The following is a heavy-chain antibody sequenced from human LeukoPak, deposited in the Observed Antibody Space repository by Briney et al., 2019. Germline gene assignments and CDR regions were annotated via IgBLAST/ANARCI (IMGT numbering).Heavy chain of an antibody. CDR3: AKDPEGVVVPAAIVDAFDI. CDR2: ISGSGGST. D-gene: IGHD2-2*02. V-gene: IGHV3-23*01. J-gene: IGHJ3*02. CDR1: GFTFSSYA. Sequence: PGGSLRLSCAASGFTFSSYAMSWVRQAPGKGLEWVSAISGSGGSTYYADSVKGRFTISRDNSKNTLYLQMNSLRAEDTAVYYCAKDPEGVVVPAAIVDAFDIWGQGTMVTVSS.